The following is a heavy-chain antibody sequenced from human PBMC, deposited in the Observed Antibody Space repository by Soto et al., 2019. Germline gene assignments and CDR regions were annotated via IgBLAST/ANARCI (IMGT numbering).Heavy chain of an antibody. V-gene: IGHV3-23*01. CDR3: AKCQWLRCVFDY. CDR2: ISGSGGST. D-gene: IGHD5-12*01. CDR1: GFTFSSYA. J-gene: IGHJ4*02. Sequence: VQLLESGGGLVQPGGSLRLSCAASGFTFSSYAISWVRQAPGKGLEGVSAISGSGGSTYYADSVKGRFTISRDNSKNTLYLQMNSLRAEDTAVYYCAKCQWLRCVFDYWGQGTLVTVSS.